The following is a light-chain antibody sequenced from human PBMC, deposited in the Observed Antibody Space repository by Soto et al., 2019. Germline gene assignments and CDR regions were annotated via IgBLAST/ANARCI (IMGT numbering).Light chain of an antibody. CDR1: RSDVGSYNR. CDR2: DVN. Sequence: QSVLTQPGSVCGSPGQSIAVSSNGTRSDVGSYNRVSWYQQPPGTAPKLISYDVNNRPLGVPDRFFGSKSGNTASLTISGLHAEDEADYYCCSYTTRTTYVFGTGTKVTVL. V-gene: IGLV2-18*02. CDR3: CSYTTRTTYV. J-gene: IGLJ1*01.